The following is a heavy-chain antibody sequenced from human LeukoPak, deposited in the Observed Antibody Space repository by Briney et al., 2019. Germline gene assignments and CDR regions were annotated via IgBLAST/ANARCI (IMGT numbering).Heavy chain of an antibody. V-gene: IGHV4-34*01. D-gene: IGHD6-13*01. CDR3: ARDRAAGHYFDY. J-gene: IGHJ4*02. CDR1: GGSFSGYY. CDR2: INHSGST. Sequence: PSETLSLTCAVYGGSFSGYYWSWIRQPPGKGLEWIGEINHSGSTNYNPSLKSRVTMSVDTSKNQFSLKLSSVTAADTAVYYCARDRAAGHYFDYWGQGTLVTVFS.